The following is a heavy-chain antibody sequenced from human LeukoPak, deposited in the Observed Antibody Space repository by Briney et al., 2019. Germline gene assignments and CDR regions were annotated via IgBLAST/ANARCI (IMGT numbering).Heavy chain of an antibody. Sequence: ASVKVSCKASGYTFTGYSMHWVRQAPGQGLEWMGWINPNSGGANYAENFQGRVTMTRDTSISTAYMELSSLRYDDTALYYCARGQSLNDYWGQGTLVTVSS. CDR3: ARGQSLNDY. CDR1: GYTFTGYS. J-gene: IGHJ4*02. CDR2: INPNSGGA. V-gene: IGHV1-2*02.